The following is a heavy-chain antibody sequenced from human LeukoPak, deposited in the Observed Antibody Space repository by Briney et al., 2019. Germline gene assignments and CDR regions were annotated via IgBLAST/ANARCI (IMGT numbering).Heavy chain of an antibody. CDR3: AKDSRWNSYGFN. Sequence: GGSLRLSCAASGFTFSSYAMSWVRQAPGKGLEWVSAISGSGGSTYYADSVKGRFTISRDNSKSTLYLQMNSLRAEDTAVYYCAKDSRWNSYGFNWGQGTLVTVSS. J-gene: IGHJ4*02. CDR1: GFTFSSYA. D-gene: IGHD5-18*01. CDR2: ISGSGGST. V-gene: IGHV3-23*01.